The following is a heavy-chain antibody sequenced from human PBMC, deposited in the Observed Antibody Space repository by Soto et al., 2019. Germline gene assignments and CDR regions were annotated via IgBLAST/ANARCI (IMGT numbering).Heavy chain of an antibody. Sequence: RASVKVSCKASGYTFTSYGISWVRQAPGQGLEWMGWISAYNGNTNYAQKLQGRVTMTTDTSTSTAYMELRSLRSDDTAVYYCAREGPVTTVDDAFDIWGQGTMVTVSS. CDR1: GYTFTSYG. V-gene: IGHV1-18*01. CDR2: ISAYNGNT. J-gene: IGHJ3*02. CDR3: AREGPVTTVDDAFDI. D-gene: IGHD4-17*01.